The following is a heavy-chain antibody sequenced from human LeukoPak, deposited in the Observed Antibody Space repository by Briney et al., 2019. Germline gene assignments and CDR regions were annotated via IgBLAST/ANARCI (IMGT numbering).Heavy chain of an antibody. CDR3: AREAGITIFFYYYYGMDV. Sequence: GRSLRLSCAASGFTFSSYGMHWVRQAPGKGLEWVAVIWYDGSNKYYADSVKGRFPISRDNSKNTLYLQMNSLSAEATAVYYCAREAGITIFFYYYYGMDVWGKGTTVTVSS. V-gene: IGHV3-33*01. CDR2: IWYDGSNK. D-gene: IGHD3-9*01. J-gene: IGHJ6*04. CDR1: GFTFSSYG.